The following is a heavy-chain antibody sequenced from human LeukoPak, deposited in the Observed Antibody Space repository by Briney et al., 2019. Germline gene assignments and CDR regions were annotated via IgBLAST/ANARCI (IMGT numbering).Heavy chain of an antibody. J-gene: IGHJ5*02. CDR1: GFTVSSNY. V-gene: IGHV3-23*01. D-gene: IGHD3-10*01. CDR3: AKDESPDGSENWFDP. CDR2: ISGSGGST. Sequence: GGSLRLSCAASGFTVSSNYMSWVRQAPGKGLEWVSAISGSGGSTYYADSVKGRFTISRDNSKNTLYLQMNSLRAEDTAVYYCAKDESPDGSENWFDPWGQGTLVTVSS.